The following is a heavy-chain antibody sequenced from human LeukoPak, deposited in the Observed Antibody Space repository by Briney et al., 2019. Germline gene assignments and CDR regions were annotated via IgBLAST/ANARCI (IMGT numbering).Heavy chain of an antibody. CDR3: AREAQGYCSGGSCYGEVNY. D-gene: IGHD2-15*01. CDR2: ISSSGSTI. CDR1: GFTFSTYA. J-gene: IGHJ4*02. Sequence: SGGSLRLSCAASGFTFSTYAMSWIRQAPGKGLEWVSYISSSGSTIYYADSVKGRFTISRDNAKNSLYLQMNSLRAEDTAVYYCAREAQGYCSGGSCYGEVNYWGQGTLVTVSS. V-gene: IGHV3-11*01.